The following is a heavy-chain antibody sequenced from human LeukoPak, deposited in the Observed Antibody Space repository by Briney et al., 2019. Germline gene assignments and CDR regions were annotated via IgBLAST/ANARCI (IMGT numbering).Heavy chain of an antibody. CDR1: GFPFSSYV. J-gene: IGHJ4*02. V-gene: IGHV3-23*01. Sequence: GGSLRLSCAASGFPFSSYVMSWVRQAPGKGLEWVSAISGGGGSTYYGDSVKGRFTISRDNSKNTLYLQMRSLRAEDTAVYYCAKDKDDYGDYHFHYWGQGTLVTVSS. D-gene: IGHD4-17*01. CDR3: AKDKDDYGDYHFHY. CDR2: ISGGGGST.